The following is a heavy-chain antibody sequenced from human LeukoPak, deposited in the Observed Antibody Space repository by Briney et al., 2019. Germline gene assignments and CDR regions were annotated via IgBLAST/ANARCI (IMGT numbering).Heavy chain of an antibody. Sequence: GGSLRLSCAASGFTFSTYNMDWLRQAPGKGLEWVSSITSGETYIYYADSVKGRFTISRDNAKNSLFLQVNSLRAEDTAVYYCARGVNYHGSGSYLRDWFDPWGQGTLVTVSS. CDR1: GFTFSTYN. J-gene: IGHJ5*02. CDR2: ITSGETYI. D-gene: IGHD3-10*01. V-gene: IGHV3-21*01. CDR3: ARGVNYHGSGSYLRDWFDP.